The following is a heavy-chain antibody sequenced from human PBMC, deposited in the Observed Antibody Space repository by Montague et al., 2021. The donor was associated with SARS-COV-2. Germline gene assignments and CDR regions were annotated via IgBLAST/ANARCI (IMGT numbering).Heavy chain of an antibody. V-gene: IGHV4-39*01. CDR2: IVNSRST. CDR3: ASMVRAQVYYFDY. D-gene: IGHD3-10*01. CDR1: GVAELRRRSE. Sequence: SETLSLTCNVSGVAELRRRSEEHRTGHHSRSELVCSGRIVNSRSTDYNPSLKSRVTISVDTSKNQFSLKLSSVTAADTAVYYCASMVRAQVYYFDYWGQGTRVTVSS. J-gene: IGHJ4*02.